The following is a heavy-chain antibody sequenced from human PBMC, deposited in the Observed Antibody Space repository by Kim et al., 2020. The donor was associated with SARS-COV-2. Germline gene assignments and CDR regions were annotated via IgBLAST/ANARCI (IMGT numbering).Heavy chain of an antibody. Sequence: GGSASYGQKVQGRGTMTRDTSTSTVDMELSSLRSEDTAVYYCAREGPSDYWGQGTLVTVSS. J-gene: IGHJ4*02. V-gene: IGHV1-46*01. CDR2: GGSA. CDR3: AREGPSDY.